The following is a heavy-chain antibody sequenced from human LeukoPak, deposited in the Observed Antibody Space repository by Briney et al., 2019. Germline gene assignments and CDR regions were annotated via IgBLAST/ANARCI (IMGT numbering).Heavy chain of an antibody. CDR1: GGSISRSNYY. D-gene: IGHD6-13*01. J-gene: IGHJ4*02. Sequence: SETLSLTCAVSGGSISRSNYYWGWIRQPPGKGLEWIGSIYYSGSAYYSPSLKSRVTISVDTSQNHFSLKLRSVTAADTAIYYCARPSGAIAGMEEDYWGQGLLVTVSS. V-gene: IGHV4-39*02. CDR3: ARPSGAIAGMEEDY. CDR2: IYYSGSA.